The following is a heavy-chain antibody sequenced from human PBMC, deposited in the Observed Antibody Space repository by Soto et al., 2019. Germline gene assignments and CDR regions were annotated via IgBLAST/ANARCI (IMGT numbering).Heavy chain of an antibody. J-gene: IGHJ4*02. Sequence: GASVKLSCTASGYTFTIYGISWVRQAPGQGLEWMGWISAYNGNTNYAQKLQGRVTMTTDTSTSTAYMELRSLRSDDTAVYYCARESWSGYYPFDYWGQGTLVTVSS. CDR1: GYTFTIYG. D-gene: IGHD3-3*01. V-gene: IGHV1-18*01. CDR2: ISAYNGNT. CDR3: ARESWSGYYPFDY.